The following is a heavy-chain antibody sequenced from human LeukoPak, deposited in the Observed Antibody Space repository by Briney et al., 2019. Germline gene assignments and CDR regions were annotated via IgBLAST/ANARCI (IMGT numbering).Heavy chain of an antibody. J-gene: IGHJ4*02. V-gene: IGHV1-18*04. CDR1: GYTFTAYY. Sequence: ASVKVSCKASGYTFTAYYMHWVRQAAGQGLEWMGWISAYNGNTNYAQKLQGRVTMTTDTSTSTAYMELRSLRSDDTAVYYCARGGHYYDSSDYWGQGTLVTVSS. D-gene: IGHD3-22*01. CDR2: ISAYNGNT. CDR3: ARGGHYYDSSDY.